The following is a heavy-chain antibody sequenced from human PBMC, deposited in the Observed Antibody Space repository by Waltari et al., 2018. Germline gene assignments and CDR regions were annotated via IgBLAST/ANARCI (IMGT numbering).Heavy chain of an antibody. D-gene: IGHD3-3*01. V-gene: IGHV1-2*02. J-gene: IGHJ3*02. CDR1: GYAFPGSY. CDR3: AREALEWMKAFDI. CDR2: VNPPSGAT. Sequence: QAQLVQSGAEVKEAGASVKVSCKASGYAFPGSYIHWFRQAPGVGLQWMGWVNPPSGATNYAQRFQGRVTMTRDTTTSTVYMELDRLRFDDTAVYFCAREALEWMKAFDIWGQGTLVTVSS.